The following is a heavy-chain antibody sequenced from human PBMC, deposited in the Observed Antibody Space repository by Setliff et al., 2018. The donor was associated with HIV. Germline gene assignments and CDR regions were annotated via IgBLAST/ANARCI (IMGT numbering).Heavy chain of an antibody. CDR3: ARGGYSGYDTGDAFDI. CDR2: SNPNSGGT. CDR1: GYTFTGYH. Sequence: GASVKVSCKASGYTFTGYHIHWVRQAPGQGLEWLGRSNPNSGGTKYAQKFQGRVTMTRDTSISTAYMQLSSLSSEDTVVYYCARGGYSGYDTGDAFDIWGQGTMVTVSS. D-gene: IGHD5-12*01. J-gene: IGHJ3*02. V-gene: IGHV1-2*05.